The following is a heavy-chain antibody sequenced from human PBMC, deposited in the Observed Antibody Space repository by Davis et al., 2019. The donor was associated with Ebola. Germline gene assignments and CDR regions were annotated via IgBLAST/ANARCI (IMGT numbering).Heavy chain of an antibody. CDR3: ARSSSWFYYYYGMDV. J-gene: IGHJ6*02. Sequence: PGGSLRLSCAASGFTFSSYAMHWVRQAPGKGLEWVAVISYDGSNKYYADSVKGRFTISRDNSKNTLYLQMNSLRAEDTAVYYCARSSSWFYYYYGMDVWGQGTTVTVSS. V-gene: IGHV3-30-3*01. CDR2: ISYDGSNK. D-gene: IGHD6-13*01. CDR1: GFTFSSYA.